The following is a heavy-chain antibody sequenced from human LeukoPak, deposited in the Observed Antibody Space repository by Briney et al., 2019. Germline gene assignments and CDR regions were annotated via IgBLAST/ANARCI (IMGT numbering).Heavy chain of an antibody. CDR2: IYPGDSDT. V-gene: IGHV5-51*01. CDR1: GYSFTSYW. D-gene: IGHD6-13*01. J-gene: IGHJ4*02. CDR3: ARLPPDFVRGGSWYAFDY. Sequence: GESLKISCKGSGYSFTSYWIGWVRQMPGKGLEWIGIIYPGDSDTRYSPSFQGQVTISADKSISTAYLQWSSLKASDTAMYYCARLPPDFVRGGSWYAFDYWGQGTLVTVYS.